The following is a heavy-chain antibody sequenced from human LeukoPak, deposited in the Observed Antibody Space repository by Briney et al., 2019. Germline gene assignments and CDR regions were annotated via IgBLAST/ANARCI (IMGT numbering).Heavy chain of an antibody. J-gene: IGHJ4*02. CDR1: GGTFSSYA. CDR2: IIPIFGTA. CDR3: ARASYGSGSYATRGIDY. V-gene: IGHV1-69*05. D-gene: IGHD3-10*01. Sequence: SVKVSCKASGGTFSSYAISWVRQAPGQGLEWMGGIIPIFGTANYAQKFQGRVTITTDEFTRTAYMEVSSLRSEDTAVYYCARASYGSGSYATRGIDYWGQGTLVTVSS.